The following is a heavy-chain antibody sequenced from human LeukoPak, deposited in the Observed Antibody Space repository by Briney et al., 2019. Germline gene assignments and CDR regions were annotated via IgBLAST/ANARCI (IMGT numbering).Heavy chain of an antibody. CDR2: ISYDGSNK. J-gene: IGHJ6*04. V-gene: IGHV3-30*18. CDR3: AKDGHQYYYYGMDV. Sequence: GGSLRLSCAASGFTFGSYGMHWVRQAPGKGLEWVTVISYDGSNKYYADSVKGRFTISRDNSKNTLYLQMNSLRAEDTAVYYCAKDGHQYYYYGMDVWGKGTTVTASS. CDR1: GFTFGSYG.